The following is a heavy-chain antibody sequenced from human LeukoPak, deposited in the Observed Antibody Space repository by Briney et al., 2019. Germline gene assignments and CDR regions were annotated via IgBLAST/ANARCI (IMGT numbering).Heavy chain of an antibody. CDR2: ISGSGGST. Sequence: GGSLRLSCAAFGFTFSSYAMNWVRQAPGKGLEWVSSISGSGGSTYYADSVKGRFTISRDNSKNTLYVQMNNLRAEDAAVYYCAKATGTTKSPFHYWGQGTLVTVSS. D-gene: IGHD1-1*01. CDR3: AKATGTTKSPFHY. CDR1: GFTFSSYA. J-gene: IGHJ4*02. V-gene: IGHV3-23*01.